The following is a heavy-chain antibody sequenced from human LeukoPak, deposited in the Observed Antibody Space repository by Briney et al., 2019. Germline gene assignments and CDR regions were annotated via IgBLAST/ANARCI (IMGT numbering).Heavy chain of an antibody. CDR2: IYYSGST. Sequence: SETLSLTCTVSSGSISSGDYYWSWIRQPPGKGLEWIGYIYYSGSTYYNPFLKSRVTISVDTSKNQFSLKLSSVTAADTAVYYCARETGILTGYTYYFDYWGQGTLVTVSS. CDR3: ARETGILTGYTYYFDY. V-gene: IGHV4-30-4*08. CDR1: SGSISSGDYY. D-gene: IGHD3-9*01. J-gene: IGHJ4*02.